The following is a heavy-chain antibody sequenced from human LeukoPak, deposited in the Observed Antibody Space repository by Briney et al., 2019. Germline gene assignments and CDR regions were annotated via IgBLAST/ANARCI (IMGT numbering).Heavy chain of an antibody. CDR2: IYSGGST. V-gene: IGHV3-53*01. CDR1: GFTVISNY. J-gene: IGHJ6*03. CDR3: ARALTRITMVRDFGYYMDV. D-gene: IGHD3-10*01. Sequence: GGSLRLSCAASGFTVISNYMSWVRQAPGKGLEWVSVIYSGGSTSYAASVKGRFTTSRDNSKNTLYLQMNSLRGEGTAVYYCARALTRITMVRDFGYYMDVWGKGPRSPSP.